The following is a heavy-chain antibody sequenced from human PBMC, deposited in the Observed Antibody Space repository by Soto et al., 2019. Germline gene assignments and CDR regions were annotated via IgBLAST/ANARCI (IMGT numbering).Heavy chain of an antibody. CDR3: ASYFNYYNSSGHCGPDTHFDY. CDR2: LIPICGTA. J-gene: IGHJ4*02. V-gene: IGHV1-69*06. Sequence: QVQLVESGAEVKKPGSSVKVSCGASGGTFSSYAISWVRQYPGNWLEWMGGLIPICGTANYAQKFQGRVTITADKTTNAAYMELCSLRCEDTAVDYSASYFNYYNSSGHCGPDTHFDYWGQGTLVTVSS. CDR1: GGTFSSYA. D-gene: IGHD3-22*01.